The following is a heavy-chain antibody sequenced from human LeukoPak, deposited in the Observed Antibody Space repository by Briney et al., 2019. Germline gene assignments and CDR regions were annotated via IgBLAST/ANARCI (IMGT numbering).Heavy chain of an antibody. J-gene: IGHJ5*02. V-gene: IGHV4-59*01. CDR3: ARTLEGFDP. CDR2: IYHSGST. CDR1: GGSISSYY. Sequence: PSETLSLTCTVSGGSISSYYWSWIRQPPGKGLEWIGYIYHSGSTNYNPSLKSRVTISVDTSKNQFSLKLSSVTAADTAVYYCARTLEGFDPWGQGTLVTVSS.